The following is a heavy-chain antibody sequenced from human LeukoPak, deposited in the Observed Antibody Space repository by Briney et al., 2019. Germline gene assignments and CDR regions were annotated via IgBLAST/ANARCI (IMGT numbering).Heavy chain of an antibody. D-gene: IGHD2-2*01. CDR2: IYSGGST. CDR1: GFTFSSYS. V-gene: IGHV3-66*01. Sequence: GGSLRLSCAASGFTFSSYSMSWVRQAPGKGLEWVSVIYSGGSTYYADSVKGRFTISRDNSKNTLYLQMNSLRAEDTAVYYCARGFFCSSTSCSRAFDYWGQGTLVTVSS. J-gene: IGHJ4*02. CDR3: ARGFFCSSTSCSRAFDY.